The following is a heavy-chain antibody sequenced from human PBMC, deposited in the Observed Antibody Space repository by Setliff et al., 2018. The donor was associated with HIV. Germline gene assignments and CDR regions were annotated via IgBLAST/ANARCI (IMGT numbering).Heavy chain of an antibody. J-gene: IGHJ4*02. CDR1: RFTFSSYW. V-gene: IGHV3-7*03. CDR2: INQDGSVK. CDR3: ARDPGTGYDFWSGYHSRDYCFDY. D-gene: IGHD3-3*01. Sequence: GGSLRLSCAASRFTFSSYWMSWVRQAPGKGLEWVANINQDGSVKYYVDSVKGRFTISRDNAKNSLYLQMNSLRAEDPAVYYCARDPGTGYDFWSGYHSRDYCFDYWGQGTLVTVSS.